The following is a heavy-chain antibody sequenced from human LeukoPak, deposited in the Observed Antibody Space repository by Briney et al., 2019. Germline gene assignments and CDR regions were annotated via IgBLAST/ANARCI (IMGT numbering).Heavy chain of an antibody. Sequence: GGSLRLSCAASGFSFSSYGMYWVRQAPGKGLEWVSYISSSGSTIYYADSVKGRFTISRDNAKNSLYLQMNSLRAEDTAVYYCAREGRGIVVVPAALWFDPWGQGTLVTVSS. CDR3: AREGRGIVVVPAALWFDP. J-gene: IGHJ5*02. CDR2: ISSSGSTI. D-gene: IGHD2-2*01. V-gene: IGHV3-48*04. CDR1: GFSFSSYG.